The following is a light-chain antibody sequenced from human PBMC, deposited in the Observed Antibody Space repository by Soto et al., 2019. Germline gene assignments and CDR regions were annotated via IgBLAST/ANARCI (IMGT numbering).Light chain of an antibody. CDR2: KIS. Sequence: IVMIQAKLCSTVSLGQPSSIYCRSSQSLVHSDGDTYLNWLQQRPGQPPRLLIYKISKRFSGVPDRFTGSGAGTDFTLKISRVAAEDVGTYYCMQPTQFPLPFAGGTKVDIK. J-gene: IGKJ4*01. V-gene: IGKV2-24*01. CDR1: QSLVHSDGDTY. CDR3: MQPTQFPLP.